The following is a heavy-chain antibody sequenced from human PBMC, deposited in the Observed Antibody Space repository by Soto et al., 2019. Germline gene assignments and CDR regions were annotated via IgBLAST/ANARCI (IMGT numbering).Heavy chain of an antibody. J-gene: IGHJ3*02. D-gene: IGHD6-19*01. CDR1: GGTFSSYA. Sequence: GASVKVSCKASGGTFSSYAISWVRQAPGQGLEWMGGIIPIFGTANYAQKFQGRVTITADKSTSTAYMELSSLRSEDTAVYYCATPSYSSGWTPRAFDIWGQGTMVTVSS. CDR2: IIPIFGTA. V-gene: IGHV1-69*06. CDR3: ATPSYSSGWTPRAFDI.